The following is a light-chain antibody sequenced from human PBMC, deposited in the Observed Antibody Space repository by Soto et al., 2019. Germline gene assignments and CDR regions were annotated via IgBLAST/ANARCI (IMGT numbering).Light chain of an antibody. Sequence: DIQLTQSPSFLSASVGDRVTITCRASQGISSYLAWYQQKPGKAPKLLIYVAYTLQSGVPSRFSGSGSGKEFTLTINSLQPEDIATYYCQQLKSYNPTFGPGTKVAMK. CDR3: QQLKSYNPT. CDR2: VAY. CDR1: QGISSY. J-gene: IGKJ3*01. V-gene: IGKV1-9*01.